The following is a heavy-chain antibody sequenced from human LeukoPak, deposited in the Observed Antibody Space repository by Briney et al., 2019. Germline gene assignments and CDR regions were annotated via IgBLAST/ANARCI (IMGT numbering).Heavy chain of an antibody. V-gene: IGHV3-53*01. CDR1: GLTGTNNF. CDR3: ARARHTHSSGTSNYFYCYMDV. Sequence: PGGSLRLSCAASGLTGTNNFMTWVRQVPGKGLECVSVLYVGGSTTYYADSVKGRFTISRDNSKNTVYLQMNSLRAEDTAVYYCARARHTHSSGTSNYFYCYMDVWGKGPTVTVSS. CDR2: LYVGGSTT. D-gene: IGHD6-19*01. J-gene: IGHJ6*03.